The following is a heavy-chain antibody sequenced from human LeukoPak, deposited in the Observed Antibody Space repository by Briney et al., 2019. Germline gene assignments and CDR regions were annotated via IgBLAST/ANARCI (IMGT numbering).Heavy chain of an antibody. Sequence: SSETLSLTCSVSGYSLSNGYYWGWIRQSPGKGLEWIGSIYQSGTTNHNPSLKSRVTMSIDTAKKQFSLKLMSVTAADTAMYYCVREEQRGFDYWGQGTLVTVSS. CDR2: IYQSGTT. D-gene: IGHD1/OR15-1a*01. J-gene: IGHJ4*02. CDR1: GYSLSNGYY. CDR3: VREEQRGFDY. V-gene: IGHV4-38-2*02.